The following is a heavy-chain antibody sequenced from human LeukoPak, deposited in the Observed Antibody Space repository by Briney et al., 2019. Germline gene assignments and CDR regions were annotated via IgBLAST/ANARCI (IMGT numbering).Heavy chain of an antibody. CDR2: IIPIFGTA. Sequence: ASVKVSCKASGGTFSSYAISWVRQAPGQGLDWMGGIIPIFGTANYAQKFQGRVTITADESTSTAYMELSSLRSEDTAVYYCARRTGDYYYYYMDVWGKGTTVTVSS. CDR3: ARRTGDYYYYYMDV. V-gene: IGHV1-69*13. J-gene: IGHJ6*03. CDR1: GGTFSSYA.